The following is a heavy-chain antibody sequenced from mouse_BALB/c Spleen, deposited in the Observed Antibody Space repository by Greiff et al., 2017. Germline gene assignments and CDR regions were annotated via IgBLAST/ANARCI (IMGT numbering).Heavy chain of an antibody. J-gene: IGHJ4*01. V-gene: IGHV1S137*01. Sequence: QVQLQQSGAELVRPGVSVKISCKGSGYTFTDYAMHWVKQSHAKSLEWIGVISTYYGDASYNQKFKGKATMTVDKSSSTAYMELARLTSEDSAIYYCARTLYGYAMDYWGQGTSVTVSS. CDR2: ISTYYGDA. CDR1: GYTFTDYA. CDR3: ARTLYGYAMDY. D-gene: IGHD1-1*01.